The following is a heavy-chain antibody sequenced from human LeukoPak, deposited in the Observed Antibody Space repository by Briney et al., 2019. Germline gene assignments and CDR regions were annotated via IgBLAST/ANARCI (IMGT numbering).Heavy chain of an antibody. CDR2: INGGGNTT. J-gene: IGHJ6*03. D-gene: IGHD6-19*01. Sequence: GGSLRLSCAASGFAFSSFAMGWVRQSPGKGLEWLSAINGGGNTTFYSDSVKGRFTISRDNSKNTLYLHMDSLRPDDTATYYCTKELHVAVAVADYYYFYMDVWGRGTAVTVSS. CDR3: TKELHVAVAVADYYYFYMDV. V-gene: IGHV3-23*01. CDR1: GFAFSSFA.